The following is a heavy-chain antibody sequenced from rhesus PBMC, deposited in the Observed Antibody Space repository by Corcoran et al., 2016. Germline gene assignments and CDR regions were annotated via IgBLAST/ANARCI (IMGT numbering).Heavy chain of an antibody. Sequence: QVQLQESGPGVVKPSETLSLTCAVSGYSISSGYDWSWIRQPPGKGLEWIGYIYGSRGSTNYNPSLMTRVTISKDTSKNQFSLKLSSVTTADTAVYYCARVGGVGKYFEFWGQGALVTVSS. J-gene: IGHJ1*01. CDR2: IYGSRGST. CDR1: GYSISSGYD. V-gene: IGHV4-76*01. CDR3: ARVGGVGKYFEF. D-gene: IGHD1-44*02.